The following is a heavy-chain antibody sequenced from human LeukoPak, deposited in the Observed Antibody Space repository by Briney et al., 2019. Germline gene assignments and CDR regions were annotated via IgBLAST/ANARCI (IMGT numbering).Heavy chain of an antibody. V-gene: IGHV1-2*02. Sequence: ASVKVSCKASGYTFTGYYMHWVRQAPGQGLEWMGWINPNSGGTNYAQKFQGRVTMTRDTSIGTAYMELSRLRSDDTAVYYCARIPSRVNGQKAYKKYYFDYWGQGTLVTVSS. D-gene: IGHD4-17*01. CDR3: ARIPSRVNGQKAYKKYYFDY. J-gene: IGHJ4*02. CDR2: INPNSGGT. CDR1: GYTFTGYY.